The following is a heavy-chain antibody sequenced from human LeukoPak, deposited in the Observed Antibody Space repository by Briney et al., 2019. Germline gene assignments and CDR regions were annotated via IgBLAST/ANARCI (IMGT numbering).Heavy chain of an antibody. V-gene: IGHV4-4*07. CDR1: GGSISSYY. J-gene: IGHJ6*03. Sequence: SETLSLTCTVSGGSISSYYWSWIRQPAGKELEWIARIYTSGSTNYNPSLKSRVTMSVDTSKNQFSLKLSSVTAADTAVYYCARHRGVYCSSTSCYKMNSYYYYMAVWGKRTTVTVSS. CDR3: ARHRGVYCSSTSCYKMNSYYYYMAV. CDR2: IYTSGST. D-gene: IGHD2-2*02.